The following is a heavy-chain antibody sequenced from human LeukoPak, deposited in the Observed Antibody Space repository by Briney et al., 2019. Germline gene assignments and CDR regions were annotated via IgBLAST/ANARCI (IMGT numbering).Heavy chain of an antibody. CDR2: INPNSGGT. D-gene: IGHD6-13*01. Sequence: ASVKVSCKASGYTFTGYYMHWVRQAPGQGLEWMGWINPNSGGTNYAQKFQGRVTMTRDTSISTAYMELSRLRSDDTAVYYCARVSYSSSLGWFDPWGQGTLVTVSS. CDR1: GYTFTGYY. CDR3: ARVSYSSSLGWFDP. V-gene: IGHV1-2*02. J-gene: IGHJ5*02.